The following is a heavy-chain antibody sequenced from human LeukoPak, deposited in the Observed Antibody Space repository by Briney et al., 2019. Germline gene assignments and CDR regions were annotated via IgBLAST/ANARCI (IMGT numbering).Heavy chain of an antibody. V-gene: IGHV4-59*01. CDR3: ARDTNKDAFDI. J-gene: IGHJ3*02. Sequence: PSETLSLTCTVSGGSISPYYWSWIRQSPGEGLEWIGYVYYSGSTNYNPSLKSRVTISVDTSKSQFSLKLSSVTAADTAVYYCARDTNKDAFDIWGQGTMVTVSS. CDR2: VYYSGST. CDR1: GGSISPYY. D-gene: IGHD2-8*01.